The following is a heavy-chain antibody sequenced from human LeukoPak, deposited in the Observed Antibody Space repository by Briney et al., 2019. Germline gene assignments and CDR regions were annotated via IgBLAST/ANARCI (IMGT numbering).Heavy chain of an antibody. CDR3: ASAGPTTVTTTDAFDI. D-gene: IGHD4-17*01. J-gene: IGHJ3*02. CDR1: GGSISTYY. CDR2: INYSGST. Sequence: ASETLSLTCTVSGGSISTYYWSWIRQPPGKGLEWIGYINYSGSTNYNPSLESRVTISVDTSKNQFSLKLTSVTAADTAVYYCASAGPTTVTTTDAFDIWGQGTMVTASS. V-gene: IGHV4-59*01.